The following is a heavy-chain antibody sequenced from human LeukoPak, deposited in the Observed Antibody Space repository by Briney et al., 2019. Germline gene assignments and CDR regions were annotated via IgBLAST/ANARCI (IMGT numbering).Heavy chain of an antibody. J-gene: IGHJ4*02. D-gene: IGHD1-26*01. CDR2: IWYDGSNK. V-gene: IGHV3-33*01. CDR3: ARAPEVGATHYFDY. CDR1: GFTFSSYG. Sequence: PGGSLRLSCAASGFTFSSYGMHWVRQAPGKGLEWVAVIWYDGSNKYYADSVKGRFTISRDNSKNTLYLQMNSLRAEDTAVYYCARAPEVGATHYFDYWGQGTLVTVSS.